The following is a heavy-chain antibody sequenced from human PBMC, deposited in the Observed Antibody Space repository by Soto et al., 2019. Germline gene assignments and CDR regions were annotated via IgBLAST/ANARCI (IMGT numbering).Heavy chain of an antibody. V-gene: IGHV4-59*01. Sequence: KPSETLSVTCTVSGDSISTFYWGWMRQSPGKELEWIGYVYYTGSTNYNPSLKSRVTISVDRSKNQFSLKLTSANAADTAVYYCARGRTVRNYADDSSDYFYFFDYWGQGTQVTVSS. J-gene: IGHJ4*02. CDR1: GDSISTFY. D-gene: IGHD3-22*01. CDR3: ARGRTVRNYADDSSDYFYFFDY. CDR2: VYYTGST.